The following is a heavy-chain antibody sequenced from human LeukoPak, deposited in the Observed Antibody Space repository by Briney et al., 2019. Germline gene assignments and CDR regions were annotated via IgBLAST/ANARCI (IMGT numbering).Heavy chain of an antibody. J-gene: IGHJ4*02. CDR1: GDSISSSSYY. Sequence: TSSETLSLTCIVSGDSISSSSYYWGWIRQPPGKGLEWIGSIFYSGSTYYNPSLKSRVTISVDTSKNQFSPKLSSVAAADTAVYYCTRDLAGHFGGFYFDYWGQGTLVTVSS. CDR2: IFYSGST. D-gene: IGHD2-21*01. CDR3: TRDLAGHFGGFYFDY. V-gene: IGHV4-39*07.